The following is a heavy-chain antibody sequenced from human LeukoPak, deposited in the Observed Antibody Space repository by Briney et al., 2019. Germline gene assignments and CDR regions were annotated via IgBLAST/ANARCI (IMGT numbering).Heavy chain of an antibody. V-gene: IGHV1-69*13. Sequence: ASVKVSXKASGGTFSSYAISWVRQAPGQGLEWMGGIIPIFGTANYAQKFQGRVTITADESTSPAYMELSSLRSEDTAVYYCARVGYYYYYMDVWGKGTTVTVSS. J-gene: IGHJ6*03. CDR1: GGTFSSYA. CDR3: ARVGYYYYYMDV. CDR2: IIPIFGTA.